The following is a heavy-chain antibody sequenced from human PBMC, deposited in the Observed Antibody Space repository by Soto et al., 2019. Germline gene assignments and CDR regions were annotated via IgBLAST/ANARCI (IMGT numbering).Heavy chain of an antibody. D-gene: IGHD2-8*02. CDR3: ARDKITGRFDY. Sequence: PSETLSLTCAVCVGSFSCYYWTWIRQPPGTWLGWVGEIDRSGSTNXXPSLKSRVXISVDTSENQFXLKLTXVTSADTAVYYGARDKITGRFDYCGQGTLVTVSX. J-gene: IGHJ4*02. CDR1: VGSFSCYY. V-gene: IGHV4-34*01. CDR2: IDRSGST.